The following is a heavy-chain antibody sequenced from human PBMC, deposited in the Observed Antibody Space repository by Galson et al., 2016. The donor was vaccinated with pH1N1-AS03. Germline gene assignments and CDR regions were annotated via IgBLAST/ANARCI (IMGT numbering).Heavy chain of an antibody. V-gene: IGHV3-23*01. CDR1: GFTFSSYA. Sequence: SLRLSCAASGFTFSSYAMSWVRQAPGKGLEWISSINNNGDDTNYPDSVRGRFTVSRDNSKNTLYLQMNSLSAEDTAVYYCANRRQNCGGWGAFHIWGQGTMVTVSS. J-gene: IGHJ3*02. D-gene: IGHD4-23*01. CDR3: ANRRQNCGGWGAFHI. CDR2: INNNGDDT.